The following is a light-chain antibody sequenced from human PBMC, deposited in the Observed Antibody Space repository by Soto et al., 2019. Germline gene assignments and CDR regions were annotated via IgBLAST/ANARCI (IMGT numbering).Light chain of an antibody. Sequence: QSALTKPPYASGYLGQSVTISCTGTSSDDGGYNYVSWHQQHPGKAPKVMIYEVTKRPPGVPDRFAGSKSGNTASLTVSGLQAEDEADYYCSSFAGGGNPVLLGGGTKLTVL. V-gene: IGLV2-8*01. CDR3: SSFAGGGNPVL. J-gene: IGLJ2*01. CDR2: EVT. CDR1: SSDDGGYNY.